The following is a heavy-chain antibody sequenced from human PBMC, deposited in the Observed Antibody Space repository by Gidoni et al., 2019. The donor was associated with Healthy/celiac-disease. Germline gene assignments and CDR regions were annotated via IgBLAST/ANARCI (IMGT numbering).Heavy chain of an antibody. Sequence: EVQLVESGGGLVKPGGSLRLSCAASGFTFSSYSMNWFRQAPGKGLEWVSSISSSSSYIYYADSVKGRFTISRDNAKNSLYLQMNSLRAEDTAVYYCARDGDYYDSSGYYYGSFCMDVWGQGITVTVSS. D-gene: IGHD3-22*01. CDR1: GFTFSSYS. CDR3: ARDGDYYDSSGYYYGSFCMDV. CDR2: ISSSSSYI. V-gene: IGHV3-21*01. J-gene: IGHJ6*02.